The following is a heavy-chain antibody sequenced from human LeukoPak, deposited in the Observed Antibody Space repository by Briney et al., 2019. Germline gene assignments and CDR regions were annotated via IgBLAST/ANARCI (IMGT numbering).Heavy chain of an antibody. Sequence: GGSLRLSCAASGFTFSSYSMNWVRQAPEKGLEWVSYISSSSSTIYYADSVKGRFTISRDNAKNSLYLQMNSLRAEDTAVYYCASGTGSGRPDYWGQGTLVTVSS. D-gene: IGHD3-10*01. V-gene: IGHV3-48*01. J-gene: IGHJ4*02. CDR1: GFTFSSYS. CDR3: ASGTGSGRPDY. CDR2: ISSSSSTI.